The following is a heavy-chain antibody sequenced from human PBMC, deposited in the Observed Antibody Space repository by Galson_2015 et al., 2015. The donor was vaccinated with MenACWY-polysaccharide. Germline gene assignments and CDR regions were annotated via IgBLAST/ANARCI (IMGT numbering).Heavy chain of an antibody. V-gene: IGHV3-74*01. CDR1: GFTFSTYW. CDR2: INSDGSAT. J-gene: IGHJ3*02. CDR3: ARPTTTGKVAGAFDI. Sequence: SLRLSCAASGFTFSTYWMHWVCQAPGKGLVWVSRINSDGSATRYADSVKGRFTIYRDNAKNTQYLQMNSLRGEDTAVYYCARPTTTGKVAGAFDIWGQGTMVTVSS. D-gene: IGHD1-1*01.